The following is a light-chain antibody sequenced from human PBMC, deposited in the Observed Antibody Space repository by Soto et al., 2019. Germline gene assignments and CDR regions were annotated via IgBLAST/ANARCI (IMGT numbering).Light chain of an antibody. CDR1: ETVSSS. V-gene: IGKV3-11*01. Sequence: EFVLTQSPGTLSLSAGHRATLSCRASETVSSSLAWYQQRPGHPPRLLIYDASNRATDIPVRFSGRGSGTDFTLTISSLEPEDFAVYYWQHRTTRAFGQGTRLDIK. CDR2: DAS. CDR3: QHRTTRA. J-gene: IGKJ5*01.